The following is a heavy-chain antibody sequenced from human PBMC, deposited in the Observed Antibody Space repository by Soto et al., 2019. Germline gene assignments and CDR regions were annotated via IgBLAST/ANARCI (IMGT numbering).Heavy chain of an antibody. J-gene: IGHJ4*02. V-gene: IGHV3-23*01. CDR3: AKVSFDGGYFLGIAVAGTHLWDY. Sequence: SGFTFSSYAMSWVRQAPGKGLEWVSAISGSGGSTYYADSVKGRFTISRDNSKNTLYLQMNSLRAEDTAVYYCAKVSFDGGYFLGIAVAGTHLWDYWGQGTLVTVSS. CDR1: GFTFSSYA. CDR2: ISGSGGST. D-gene: IGHD6-19*01.